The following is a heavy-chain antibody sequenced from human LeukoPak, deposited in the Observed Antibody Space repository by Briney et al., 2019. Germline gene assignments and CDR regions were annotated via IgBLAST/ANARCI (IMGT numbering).Heavy chain of an antibody. Sequence: GGSLRLSCTASGFSFSDSAMHWVRQASGKGLEWVGRIRNKANNYAPTYAASVKGRFTISRDNSKNTTYLQMNSLKTEDTALYYCTAHGSYDYWGQGTLVTVSS. D-gene: IGHD1-26*01. CDR1: GFSFSDSA. CDR2: IRNKANNYAP. V-gene: IGHV3-73*01. J-gene: IGHJ4*02. CDR3: TAHGSYDY.